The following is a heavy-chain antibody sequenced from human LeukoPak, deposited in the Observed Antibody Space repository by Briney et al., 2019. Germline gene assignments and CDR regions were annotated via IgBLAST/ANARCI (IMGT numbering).Heavy chain of an antibody. Sequence: GGSLRLSCAASGFTFSSYWMHWVRQAPGKGLVWVSRINSDGSSTSYADSVKGRFTISRDNAKNTLYLQMNSLRAEDTAVYYCAKAHRVLRYFDWFVDGMDVWGQGTTVTVSS. CDR1: GFTFSSYW. CDR3: AKAHRVLRYFDWFVDGMDV. D-gene: IGHD3-9*01. V-gene: IGHV3-74*01. CDR2: INSDGSST. J-gene: IGHJ6*02.